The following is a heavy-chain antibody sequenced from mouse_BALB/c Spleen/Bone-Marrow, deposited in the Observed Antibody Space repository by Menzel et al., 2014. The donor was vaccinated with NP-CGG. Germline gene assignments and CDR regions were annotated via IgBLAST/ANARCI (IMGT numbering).Heavy chain of an antibody. D-gene: IGHD2-1*01. CDR1: GYTFTSYW. J-gene: IGHJ4*01. V-gene: IGHV1-69*02. Sequence: VKLVESGAELVRPGASVKLSCKASGYTFTSYWINWVKQRPGQGLEWIGNIYPSDSYTNYNQKFRDKATLTVDISSSTAYMQLSSPTSEDSAVYYCTGSYGSYLYALDYWGQGTSVTVSS. CDR2: IYPSDSYT. CDR3: TGSYGSYLYALDY.